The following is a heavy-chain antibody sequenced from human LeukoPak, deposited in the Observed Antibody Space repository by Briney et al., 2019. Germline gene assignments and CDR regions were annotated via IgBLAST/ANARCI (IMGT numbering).Heavy chain of an antibody. J-gene: IGHJ4*02. CDR1: GYSFTSYW. CDR3: ARGSAYSYSFTGRERTKSRLDY. Sequence: GESLKISCKGSGYSFTSYWIGWVRQMPGKGLEWMGIIYPGDSDTRYSPSFQGQVTISADKSISTAYLQWSSLKASDTAMYYCARGSAYSYSFTGRERTKSRLDYWGQGTLVTVSS. CDR2: IYPGDSDT. V-gene: IGHV5-51*01. D-gene: IGHD5-18*01.